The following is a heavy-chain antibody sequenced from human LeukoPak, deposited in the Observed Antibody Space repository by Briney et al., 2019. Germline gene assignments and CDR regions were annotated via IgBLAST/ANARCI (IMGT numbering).Heavy chain of an antibody. CDR1: GVSSISTDYY. CDR3: ARRVSGVSWYFDL. Sequence: PSETLSLTCTVSGVSSISTDYYWDWIRQPPGKGPEWIGAIYHTGTTYYNPSLKSRVTISVDTSKNQFSLKLSSVATTDTAVFYCARRVSGVSWYFDLWGRGTLVTVSS. J-gene: IGHJ2*01. CDR2: IYHTGTT. D-gene: IGHD5/OR15-5a*01. V-gene: IGHV4-39*01.